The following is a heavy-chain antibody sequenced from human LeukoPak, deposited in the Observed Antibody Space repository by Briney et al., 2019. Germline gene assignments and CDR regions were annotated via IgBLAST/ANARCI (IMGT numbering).Heavy chain of an antibody. CDR2: ISSSSSYI. V-gene: IGHV3-21*01. CDR1: GFTSSSYS. Sequence: PGGSLRLSCAASGFTSSSYSMNWVRQAPGKGLEWVSSISSSSSYIYYADSVKGRFTISRDNAKNSLYLQMNSLRAEDTAVYYCARGYSSSSSGAGLGYWGQGTLVTVSS. D-gene: IGHD6-6*01. J-gene: IGHJ4*02. CDR3: ARGYSSSSSGAGLGY.